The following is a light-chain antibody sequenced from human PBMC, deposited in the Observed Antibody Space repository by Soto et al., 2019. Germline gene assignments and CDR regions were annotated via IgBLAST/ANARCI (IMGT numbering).Light chain of an antibody. V-gene: IGKV3-20*01. CDR2: GAS. J-gene: IGKJ5*01. CDR1: QSVSSSF. Sequence: ESVLTQSPGTLSLSPGERATLSCRASQSVSSSFLAWYQQKPGQAPRLLIYGASSRATGIPDRFSGSGSGTDFTLTISRVEPEDFAVYYCQQYGSSPLFGQGTRLEI. CDR3: QQYGSSPL.